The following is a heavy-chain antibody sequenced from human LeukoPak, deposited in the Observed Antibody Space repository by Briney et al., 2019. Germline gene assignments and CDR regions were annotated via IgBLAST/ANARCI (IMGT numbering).Heavy chain of an antibody. CDR1: GFTVSSNY. V-gene: IGHV3-53*01. CDR3: ARDLWEAPNYYYGMDV. J-gene: IGHJ6*02. Sequence: PGGSLRLSCAASGFTVSSNYMSWVRQAPGKGLEWVSVIYSGGSTYYADSVKGRFTISRDNFKNTLYLQMNSLRAEDTAVYYCARDLWEAPNYYYGMDVWGQGTTVTVSS. D-gene: IGHD3-16*01. CDR2: IYSGGST.